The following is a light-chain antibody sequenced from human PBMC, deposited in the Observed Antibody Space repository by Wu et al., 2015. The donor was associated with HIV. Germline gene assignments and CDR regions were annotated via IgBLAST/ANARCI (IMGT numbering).Light chain of an antibody. CDR1: QSVSWY. Sequence: EVVLTQSPATLSLSPGERATLSCRASQSVSWYSAWYQQKPGQAPRLLIYDSANRAPGIPDRFSGSGSGTDFTLTISSLEPEDFAVYYCHQRTTWPRTFGQGTKVEVK. CDR3: HQRTTWPRT. J-gene: IGKJ1*01. V-gene: IGKV3-11*01. CDR2: DSA.